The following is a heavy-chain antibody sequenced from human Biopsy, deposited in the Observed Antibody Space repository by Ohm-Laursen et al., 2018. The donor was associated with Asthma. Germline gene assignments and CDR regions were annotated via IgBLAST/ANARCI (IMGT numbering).Heavy chain of an antibody. J-gene: IGHJ6*02. D-gene: IGHD5-12*01. CDR3: ARSAETYSGFDSNYYGMDV. Sequence: GASVKVSCKASGYTFINFAMHWVRQAPGQRPEWMGWFNPGNGNAKVSEKFQGRVSITRDTSATTAYLEVSSLTSEDTAVYYCARSAETYSGFDSNYYGMDVWGQGTRVTVSS. CDR2: FNPGNGNA. V-gene: IGHV1-3*01. CDR1: GYTFINFA.